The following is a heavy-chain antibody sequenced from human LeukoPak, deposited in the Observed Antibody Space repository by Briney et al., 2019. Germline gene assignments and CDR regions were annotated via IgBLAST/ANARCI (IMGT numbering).Heavy chain of an antibody. J-gene: IGHJ5*02. CDR3: ARVRGESGYCSSTSCSTFDP. V-gene: IGHV4-38-2*02. CDR2: IYHSGST. Sequence: SETLSLTCTVSGYSISSGYYWGWIRQPPGKGLEWIGSIYHSGSTYYNPSLKSRVTISVDTSKNQFSLKLSSVTAADTAVYYCARVRGESGYCSSTSCSTFDPWGQGTLVTVSS. CDR1: GYSISSGYY. D-gene: IGHD2-2*01.